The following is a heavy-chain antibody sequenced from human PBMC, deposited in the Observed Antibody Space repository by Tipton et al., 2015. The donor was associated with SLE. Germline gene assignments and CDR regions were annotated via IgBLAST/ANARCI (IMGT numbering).Heavy chain of an antibody. CDR1: GGSISSYY. D-gene: IGHD6-13*01. Sequence: TLFLTCTVSGGSISSYYWSWIRQPPGKGLEWIGYIYYSGSTNYNPSLKSRVTISVDTSKNQFSLKLSSVTAADTAVYYCARGAEGSSSWGWYFDLWGRGTLVTVSS. J-gene: IGHJ2*01. CDR3: ARGAEGSSSWGWYFDL. CDR2: IYYSGST. V-gene: IGHV4-59*01.